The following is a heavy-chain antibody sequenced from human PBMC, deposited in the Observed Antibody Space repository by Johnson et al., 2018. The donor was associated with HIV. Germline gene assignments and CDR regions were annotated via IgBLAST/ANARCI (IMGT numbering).Heavy chain of an antibody. V-gene: IGHV3-66*02. D-gene: IGHD2-21*02. CDR3: ARDPAYCGGDWCGAFDI. J-gene: IGHJ3*02. CDR1: GFTVSSNY. Sequence: MLLVESGGGLVQPGGSLRLSCAASGFTVSSNYMSWVRQAPGKGLEWVSLINTGGSTYYADSVRGRFTISRDNSKNTLYLQMSSLRAEDTAVYYCARDPAYCGGDWCGAFDIWGQGAMVTVSS. CDR2: INTGGST.